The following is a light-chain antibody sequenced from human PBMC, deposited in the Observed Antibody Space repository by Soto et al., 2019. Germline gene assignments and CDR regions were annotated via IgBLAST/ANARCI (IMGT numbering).Light chain of an antibody. CDR1: SSNIGAGYD. CDR2: GTT. J-gene: IGLJ2*01. V-gene: IGLV1-40*01. Sequence: QSVLTQPPSVSAAPGQRVTISCTGSSSNIGAGYDVHWYQQLPGTAPKLLIYGTTNPPSGVPDRFSGSKSGTSASLAITGLQAEDEADYYCQSYDSSLSGVVFGGGTKLTVL. CDR3: QSYDSSLSGVV.